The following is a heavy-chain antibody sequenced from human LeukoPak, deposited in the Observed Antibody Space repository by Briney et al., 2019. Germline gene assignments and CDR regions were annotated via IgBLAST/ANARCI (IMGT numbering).Heavy chain of an antibody. D-gene: IGHD5/OR15-5a*01. V-gene: IGHV4-59*01. CDR1: GGSISSYY. Sequence: SETLSLTCTVSGGSISSYYWSWIRQPPGKGLEWIGYIYYSGSTNHNPSLKSRVTISVDTSKNQFSLKLSSVTAADTAVYYCARLSLLAGGYYYYYGMDVWGQGTTVTVSS. J-gene: IGHJ6*02. CDR2: IYYSGST. CDR3: ARLSLLAGGYYYYYGMDV.